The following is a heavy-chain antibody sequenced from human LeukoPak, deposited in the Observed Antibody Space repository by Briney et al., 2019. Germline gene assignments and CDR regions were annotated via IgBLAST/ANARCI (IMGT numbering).Heavy chain of an antibody. J-gene: IGHJ4*02. V-gene: IGHV3-23*01. CDR2: IFGSGGSP. CDR3: GTTTVGYSSGKTPAWPVDF. D-gene: IGHD5-18*01. Sequence: GGSLRLSCEASGFTFGSHAMYWVRQAPGKGLEWVAGIFGSGGSPHYADSVKGRFTISRDNPRNTVYLQINSLRDDDTAVYYCGTTTVGYSSGKTPAWPVDFWGQGTLVTVSS. CDR1: GFTFGSHA.